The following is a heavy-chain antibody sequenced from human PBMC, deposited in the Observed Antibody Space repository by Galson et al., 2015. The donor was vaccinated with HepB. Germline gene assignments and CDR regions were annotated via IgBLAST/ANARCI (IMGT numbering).Heavy chain of an antibody. CDR3: ATVGGMGQQLVQPFDY. Sequence: SVKVSCKVSGYTLTELSMHWVRQAPGKGLEWMGGFDPEDGETIYAQKFQGRVTMTEDTSTDTAYMELSSLRSEDTAVYYCATVGGMGQQLVQPFDYWGQGTLVTVSS. CDR1: GYTLTELS. J-gene: IGHJ4*02. V-gene: IGHV1-24*01. D-gene: IGHD6-13*01. CDR2: FDPEDGET.